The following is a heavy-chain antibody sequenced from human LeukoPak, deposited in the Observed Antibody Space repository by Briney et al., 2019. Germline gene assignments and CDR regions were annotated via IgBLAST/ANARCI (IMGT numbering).Heavy chain of an antibody. CDR3: ARLERRDYYYYMDV. J-gene: IGHJ6*03. Sequence: SETLSLTCTVSGASINSGRYYWSWIRQPAGKGLEWIGRIYTRRSTTYNPSPKSPVPISEDTSKNQFSLKLSSVAAADTAVYYCARLERRDYYYYMDVWGKGTTVTVSS. CDR2: IYTRRST. D-gene: IGHD1-1*01. CDR1: GASINSGRYY. V-gene: IGHV4-61*02.